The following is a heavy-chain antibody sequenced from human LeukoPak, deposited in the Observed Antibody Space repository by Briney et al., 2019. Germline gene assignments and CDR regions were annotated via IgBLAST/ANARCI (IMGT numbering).Heavy chain of an antibody. V-gene: IGHV3-48*04. J-gene: IGHJ3*02. D-gene: IGHD2-15*01. CDR1: GFTFNSYS. Sequence: GGSLRLSCTASGFTFNSYSMNWVRQAPGKGLEWVSFISSPGTTIYYADSVKGRFTISRDNAKNSLYLQMNSLRAEDTAVYYCARGGTYSWDAFDIWGQGTMVTVSS. CDR2: ISSPGTTI. CDR3: ARGGTYSWDAFDI.